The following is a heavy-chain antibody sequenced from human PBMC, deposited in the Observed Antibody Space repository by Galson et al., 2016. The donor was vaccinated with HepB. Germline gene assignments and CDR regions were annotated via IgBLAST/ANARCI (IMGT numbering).Heavy chain of an antibody. CDR2: ISGGGRNT. V-gene: IGHV3-23*01. CDR3: AITTVEVVLIDGYFDY. Sequence: SLRLSCAASGFTFSNYAMSWVRQVPGKRLEWVSAISGGGRNTYYADSVKGRFTISRDNPKNTLYFQMNSLRTEEKAVCYWAITTVEVVLIDGYFDYWGQGTLVTVSS. D-gene: IGHD2-8*02. J-gene: IGHJ4*02. CDR1: GFTFSNYA.